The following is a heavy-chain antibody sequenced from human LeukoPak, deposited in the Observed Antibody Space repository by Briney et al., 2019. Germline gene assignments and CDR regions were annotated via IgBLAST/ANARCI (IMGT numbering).Heavy chain of an antibody. CDR1: GGSISSGGYY. Sequence: SQTLSLTCTVSGGSISSGGYYWSWIRQPPGKGLEWIGYIYHSGSTFYNPSLKSRVTISVDRSKNQFSLKLSSVTAADTAVYYCASIPAYYFYYWGQGTLVTVSS. CDR2: IYHSGST. V-gene: IGHV4-30-2*01. J-gene: IGHJ4*02. CDR3: ASIPAYYFYY.